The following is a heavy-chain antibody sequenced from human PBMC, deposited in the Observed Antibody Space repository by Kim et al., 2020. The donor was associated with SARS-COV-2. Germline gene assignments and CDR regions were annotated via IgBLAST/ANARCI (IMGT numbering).Heavy chain of an antibody. CDR3: AREYCSSTSCYGGPFDY. D-gene: IGHD2-2*01. CDR2: IWYDGSNK. J-gene: IGHJ4*02. CDR1: GFTFSSYG. V-gene: IGHV3-33*01. Sequence: GGSLRLSCAASGFTFSSYGMHWVRQAPGKGLEWVAVIWYDGSNKYYADSVKGRFTISRDNSKNTLYLQMNSLRAEDTAVYYCAREYCSSTSCYGGPFDYWGQRTLVTVSS.